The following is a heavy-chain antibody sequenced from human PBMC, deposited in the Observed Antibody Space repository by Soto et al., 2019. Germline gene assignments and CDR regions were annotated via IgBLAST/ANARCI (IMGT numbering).Heavy chain of an antibody. CDR3: ARRGRRTYGDYRNYYYYYGMDV. J-gene: IGHJ6*02. CDR2: ISSSGSTI. CDR1: GFTFSDYY. Sequence: GGSLRLSCAASGFTFSDYYMSWIRQAPGKGLEWVSYISSSGSTIYYADSVNGRFTISRDNAKNSLYLKMNSLRAEDTAVYYCARRGRRTYGDYRNYYYYYGMDVWGQGTTVTVSS. D-gene: IGHD4-17*01. V-gene: IGHV3-11*01.